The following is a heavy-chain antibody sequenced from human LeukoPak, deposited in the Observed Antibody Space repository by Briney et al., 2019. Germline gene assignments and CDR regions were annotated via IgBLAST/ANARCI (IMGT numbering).Heavy chain of an antibody. CDR2: IYHSGST. CDR3: ARYDILTGFHDYFDY. CDR1: GGSIRSYY. Sequence: PSETLSLTCTVSGGSIRSYYWSWIRQPPGKGLEWIGDIYHSGSTSYNPSLKSRVTISVDTSKNQFSLKLSSVTAADTALYFCARYDILTGFHDYFDYWGQGTLVTVSS. D-gene: IGHD3-9*01. J-gene: IGHJ4*02. V-gene: IGHV4-59*01.